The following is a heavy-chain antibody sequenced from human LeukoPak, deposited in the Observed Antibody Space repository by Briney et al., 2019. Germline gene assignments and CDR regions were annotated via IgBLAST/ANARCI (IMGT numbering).Heavy chain of an antibody. Sequence: ASVKVSCKASGGTFSSYAISWVRHAPGQGLEWMGGIIPIFGTANYAQKFQGRVTITTDESTSTAYMELSSLRSEDTAVYYRARELDQGAFDIWGQGTMVTVSS. CDR2: IIPIFGTA. CDR3: ARELDQGAFDI. J-gene: IGHJ3*02. CDR1: GGTFSSYA. V-gene: IGHV1-69*05. D-gene: IGHD2-2*03.